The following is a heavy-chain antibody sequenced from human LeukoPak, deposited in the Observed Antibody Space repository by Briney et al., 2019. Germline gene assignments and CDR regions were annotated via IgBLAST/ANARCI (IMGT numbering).Heavy chain of an antibody. V-gene: IGHV4-34*01. CDR3: ARLPTYYYDSSGYYTPKFDY. CDR1: GGSFSGYY. J-gene: IGHJ4*02. Sequence: SETLSLTCAVYGGSFSGYYWSWIRQPPGKGLEWIGEINHSGSTNYNPSLKSRVTISVDTSKNQFSLKLSSVTAADTAVYYCARLPTYYYDSSGYYTPKFDYWGQGTLVTVSS. D-gene: IGHD3-22*01. CDR2: INHSGST.